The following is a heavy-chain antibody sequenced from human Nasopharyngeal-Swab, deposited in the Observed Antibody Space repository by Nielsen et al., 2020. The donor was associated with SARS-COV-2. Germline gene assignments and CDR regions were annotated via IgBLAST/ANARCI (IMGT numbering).Heavy chain of an antibody. J-gene: IGHJ4*02. CDR2: INPSGGST. D-gene: IGHD1-26*01. Sequence: WVRQAPGQGLEWMGIINPSGGSTGYAQKFQGRVTMTRDTSTGTVYMELSSLRSEDTAVYYCARVFSGTYSQFDYWGQGTLVTVSS. V-gene: IGHV1-46*01. CDR3: ARVFSGTYSQFDY.